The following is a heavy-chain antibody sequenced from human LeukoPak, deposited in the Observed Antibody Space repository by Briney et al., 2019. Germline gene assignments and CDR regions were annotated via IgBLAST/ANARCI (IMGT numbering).Heavy chain of an antibody. Sequence: PGGSLRLSCAASGFTFSSYAMSWVRQAPGKGLEWVSAISGSGGSTYYADSVKGRIAISRDKSRVTLSVQMNILRPDDTGEYYCARGQYVKTGCFDLWGGGTLVSV. D-gene: IGHD1-1*01. J-gene: IGHJ2*01. V-gene: IGHV3-23*01. CDR1: GFTFSSYA. CDR3: ARGQYVKTGCFDL. CDR2: ISGSGGST.